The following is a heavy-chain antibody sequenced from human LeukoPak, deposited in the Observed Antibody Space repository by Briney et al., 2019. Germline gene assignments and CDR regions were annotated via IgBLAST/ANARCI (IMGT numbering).Heavy chain of an antibody. CDR3: VKNFGITPYYSDY. Sequence: GGSLRLSCAASGFTFSNYAMIWVRQAPGKGLEWVSGISGSGGSTYDADSVKGRFTISRDNSKNTVYLQMNSLRADDTAVYYCVKNFGITPYYSDYWDQGTLVTVSS. V-gene: IGHV3-23*01. CDR1: GFTFSNYA. D-gene: IGHD4-23*01. CDR2: ISGSGGST. J-gene: IGHJ4*02.